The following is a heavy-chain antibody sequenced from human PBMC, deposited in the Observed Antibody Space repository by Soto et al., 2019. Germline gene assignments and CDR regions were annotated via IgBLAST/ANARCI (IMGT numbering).Heavy chain of an antibody. CDR1: GFSLSTSGVG. J-gene: IGHJ4*02. V-gene: IGHV2-5*02. Sequence: QITLKESGPTLVKPTQTLTLTCTFSGFSLSTSGVGVGWMRQPPGKALEWLALIYWDDDKRYSPSLKSRLTITKYTSKNQVVLTMTNMDPVDTATYYCAHRLSRTPASGSGSWGPYYFDYWGQGTLVTVSS. CDR3: AHRLSRTPASGSGSWGPYYFDY. CDR2: IYWDDDK. D-gene: IGHD3-10*01.